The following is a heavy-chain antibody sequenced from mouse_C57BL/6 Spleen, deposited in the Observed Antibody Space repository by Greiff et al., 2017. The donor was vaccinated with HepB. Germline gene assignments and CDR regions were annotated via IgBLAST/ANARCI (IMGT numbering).Heavy chain of an antibody. CDR3: ARSYDVDY. J-gene: IGHJ2*01. CDR1: GYTFTSYW. Sequence: VQLQQSGAELAKPGASVKLSCKASGYTFTSYWMHWVKQRPGQGLEWIGYINPSSGYTKYNQKFKDKATLTADISSSTAYMQLSSLTYEDSAVYYCARSYDVDYWGQGTTLTVSS. CDR2: INPSSGYT. D-gene: IGHD2-3*01. V-gene: IGHV1-7*01.